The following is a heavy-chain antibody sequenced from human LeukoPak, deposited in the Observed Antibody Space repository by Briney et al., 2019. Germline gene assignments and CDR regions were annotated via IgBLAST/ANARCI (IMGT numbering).Heavy chain of an antibody. CDR2: IYYSGST. Sequence: SETLSLTCTVSGGSISSGDYYWSWIRQPPGKGLEWIGSIYYSGSTYYNPSLKSRVTIPVDTSKNQFSLKLSSVTAADTAVYYCARHPTYYYDSSGYYRNWYFDLWGRGTLVTVSS. CDR3: ARHPTYYYDSSGYYRNWYFDL. J-gene: IGHJ2*01. D-gene: IGHD3-22*01. CDR1: GGSISSGDYY. V-gene: IGHV4-39*01.